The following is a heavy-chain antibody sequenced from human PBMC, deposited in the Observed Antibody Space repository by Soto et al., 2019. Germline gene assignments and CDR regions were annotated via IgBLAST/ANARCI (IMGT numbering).Heavy chain of an antibody. CDR1: GLTLSDHY. Sequence: EVQLVQSGGGLVQPGGSLRLSCAASGLTLSDHYMDWVRQTPGKGLEWIGRSRNKVIGYTTEYAASVKGRFTISRDDSKTSLSLQMTTLRPDDTAVYYCARGAPPFDDWGQGTLVTVSS. CDR3: ARGAPPFDD. CDR2: SRNKVIGYTT. J-gene: IGHJ4*02. V-gene: IGHV3-72*01.